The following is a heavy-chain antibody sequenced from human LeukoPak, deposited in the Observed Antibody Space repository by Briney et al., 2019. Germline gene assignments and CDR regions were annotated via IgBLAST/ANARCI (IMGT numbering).Heavy chain of an antibody. D-gene: IGHD6-19*01. CDR3: AKDPYSSGWYSPYYFDY. Sequence: GGSLRLSCAASGFTFSSYAMSWVRQAPGKGLEWVSAISGSGGSTYYADSVKGRFTISRDNSKNTLYLQMNSLRAKDTAVHYCAKDPYSSGWYSPYYFDYWGQGTLVTVSS. CDR1: GFTFSSYA. CDR2: ISGSGGST. V-gene: IGHV3-23*01. J-gene: IGHJ4*02.